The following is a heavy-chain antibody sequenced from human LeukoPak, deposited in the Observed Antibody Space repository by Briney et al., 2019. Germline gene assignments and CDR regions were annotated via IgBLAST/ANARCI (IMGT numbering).Heavy chain of an antibody. V-gene: IGHV3-53*01. J-gene: IGHJ4*02. CDR1: GFIVSSNY. CDR3: ASLRHWLAPFDY. D-gene: IGHD6-19*01. Sequence: GGSLRLSCAASGFIVSSNYMSWVRQAPGKGLEWVSVIYSGGSTYYADSVKGRFTISRDNSMNTLYLQMNSLRAEDTAMYYCASLRHWLAPFDYWGQGTLVTVSS. CDR2: IYSGGST.